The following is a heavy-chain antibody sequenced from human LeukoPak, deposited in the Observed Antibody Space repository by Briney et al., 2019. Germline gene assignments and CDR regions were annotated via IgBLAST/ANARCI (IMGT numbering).Heavy chain of an antibody. J-gene: IGHJ4*02. V-gene: IGHV3-15*01. Sequence: GGSLRLSCAASGFTFSNAWMSWVRQAPGKGLEWVGRIKSKTDGGTTDYAAPVKGRFTISRDDSKSTLYLQMNSLKTEDTAVYYCTKDYGDYLRNFDYWGQGTLVTVSS. CDR1: GFTFSNAW. D-gene: IGHD4-17*01. CDR2: IKSKTDGGTT. CDR3: TKDYGDYLRNFDY.